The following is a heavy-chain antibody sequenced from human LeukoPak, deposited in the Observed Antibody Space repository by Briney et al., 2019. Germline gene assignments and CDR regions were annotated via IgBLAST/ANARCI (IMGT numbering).Heavy chain of an antibody. J-gene: IGHJ5*02. V-gene: IGHV3-64*01. D-gene: IGHD5-12*01. CDR1: GFVFSNYA. CDR3: ARVGFSGYDS. Sequence: GGSLRLSCATSGFVFSNYAMNWVRQAPGKGLEYVSAITGDGSTPYYANSVKGRFTISRDNSKNTLYLQMGSLRSEDMAVYYCARVGFSGYDSWGQGTLVTVSS. CDR2: ITGDGSTP.